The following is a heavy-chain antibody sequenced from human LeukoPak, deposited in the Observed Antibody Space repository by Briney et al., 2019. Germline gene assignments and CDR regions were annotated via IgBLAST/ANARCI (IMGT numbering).Heavy chain of an antibody. J-gene: IGHJ5*02. V-gene: IGHV2-5*05. CDR2: IYWDDEK. Sequence: SGPTLVKPTQTLTLTCTFSGFSLSTSGVGVGWIRQPPGKALEWLALIYWDDEKRYGPSLKSRLTITKDTSKTQVVLTMTNMDPVDTATYYCAHSPGSATGTTGNRFDPGGQGTLVTVSS. D-gene: IGHD1-1*01. CDR3: AHSPGSATGTTGNRFDP. CDR1: GFSLSTSGVG.